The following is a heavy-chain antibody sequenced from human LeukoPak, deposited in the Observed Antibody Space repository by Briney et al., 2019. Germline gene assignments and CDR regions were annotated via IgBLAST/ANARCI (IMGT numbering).Heavy chain of an antibody. J-gene: IGHJ4*02. D-gene: IGHD2-2*01. V-gene: IGHV1-46*01. Sequence: ASVKVSCKASGYTFSSYHMHWVRQAPGEGLEWMVIINPSSGSTSYAQKIQGRVTMTRDTSTSTVYMELASLRSEDTAVYYCARDSRVVPAAGHYFDSWGQGILVTVSS. CDR1: GYTFSSYH. CDR3: ARDSRVVPAAGHYFDS. CDR2: INPSSGST.